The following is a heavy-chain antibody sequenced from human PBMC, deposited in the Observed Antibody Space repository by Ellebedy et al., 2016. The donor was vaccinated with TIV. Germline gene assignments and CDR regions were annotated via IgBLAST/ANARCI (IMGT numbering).Heavy chain of an antibody. CDR2: VNHSGNT. CDR1: GGAFSGYS. J-gene: IGHJ5*02. D-gene: IGHD2-2*01. CDR3: AAGWVPAAPLQP. Sequence: MPSETLSLTCAVSGGAFSGYSWTWVRQPPGKGLEWIGEVNHSGNTNYNPSLKSRVTMSVYTSKNQFSLKLTSGTAADTAVYYCAAGWVPAAPLQPWGQGTLVTVSS. V-gene: IGHV4-34*01.